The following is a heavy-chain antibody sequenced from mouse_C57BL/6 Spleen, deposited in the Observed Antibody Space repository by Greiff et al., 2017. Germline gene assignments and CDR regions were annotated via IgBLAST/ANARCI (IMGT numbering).Heavy chain of an antibody. Sequence: EVMLVESGEGLVKPGGSLKLSCAASGFTFSSYAMSWVRQTPEKRLEWVAYISSGGDYIYYADTVKGRFTISRDTARNTLYLQMSSLKSEDTAVYYCARVYGMPMDYWGQGTSVTVSS. CDR2: ISSGGDYI. J-gene: IGHJ4*01. V-gene: IGHV5S21*01. CDR1: GFTFSSYA. CDR3: ARVYGMPMDY. D-gene: IGHD2-1*01.